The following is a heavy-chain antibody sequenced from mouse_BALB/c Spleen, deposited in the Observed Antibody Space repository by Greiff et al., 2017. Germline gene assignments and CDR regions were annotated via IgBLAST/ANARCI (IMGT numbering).Heavy chain of an antibody. Sequence: VQLQQSGPELVKPGASVKISCKASGYAFSSSWMNWVKQRPGQGLEWIGRIYPGDGDTNYNGKFKGKATLTADKSSSTAYMQLSSLTSVDSAVYFCAREEAMPWGQGTLVTVSA. V-gene: IGHV1-82*01. D-gene: IGHD6-1*01. J-gene: IGHJ3*01. CDR1: GYAFSSSW. CDR2: IYPGDGDT. CDR3: AREEAMP.